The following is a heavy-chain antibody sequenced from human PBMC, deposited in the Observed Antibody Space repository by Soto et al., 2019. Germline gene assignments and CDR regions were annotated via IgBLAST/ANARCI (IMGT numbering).Heavy chain of an antibody. CDR2: ISSSSSYI. Sequence: PGESLRLSCAASGFTFSSYSMNWVRQAPGKGLEWVSSISSSSSYIYYADSVKGRFTISRDNAKNSLYLQMNSLRAEDTAVYYCARDPDIVVVPAAMDVWGQGTTVTVSS. J-gene: IGHJ6*02. CDR3: ARDPDIVVVPAAMDV. CDR1: GFTFSSYS. D-gene: IGHD2-2*01. V-gene: IGHV3-21*01.